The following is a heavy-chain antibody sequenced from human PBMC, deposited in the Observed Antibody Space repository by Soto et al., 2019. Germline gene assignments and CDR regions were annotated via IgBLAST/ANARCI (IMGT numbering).Heavy chain of an antibody. V-gene: IGHV4-39*01. CDR2: VYYSGST. J-gene: IGHJ6*02. CDR1: GGSISSSSYY. Sequence: PSETLSLTCTVSGGSISSSSYYWGWIRQPPGKGLEWIGSVYYSGSTYYNPSLKSRVTISVDTSKNQFSLKLSSVTAADTAVYYCARRGDDDFWSGDYGMDVWGQGTTVTVS. CDR3: ARRGDDDFWSGDYGMDV. D-gene: IGHD3-3*01.